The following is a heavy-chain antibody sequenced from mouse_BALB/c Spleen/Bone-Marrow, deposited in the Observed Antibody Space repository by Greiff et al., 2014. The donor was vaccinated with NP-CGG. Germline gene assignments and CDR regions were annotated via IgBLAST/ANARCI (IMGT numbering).Heavy chain of an antibody. CDR1: GYTFTDYT. CDR2: VNPNIGGT. V-gene: IGHV1-22*01. Sequence: VQLKESGPELVKPGASVKISCKTSGYTFTDYTLHWVKQSHGKSLEWIGGVNPNIGGTSYNQKFKGKASLTVNKSSNTAYMELRSLTSEDSAVYYSARGRWYYWGQGTTLTVSS. D-gene: IGHD2-3*01. J-gene: IGHJ2*01. CDR3: ARGRWYY.